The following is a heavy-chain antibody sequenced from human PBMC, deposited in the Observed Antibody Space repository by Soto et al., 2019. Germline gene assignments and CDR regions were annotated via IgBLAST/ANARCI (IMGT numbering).Heavy chain of an antibody. V-gene: IGHV3-23*01. Sequence: EVQLLESGGGLVQPGGSLRLSCSASGFSFSSYAMAWVRQAPGKGLQWVSAISGSGGTTYYADSVRGRFTISRDNSKNTLYTQMNSLSAEDTALYYCAKEAQKEIARVFDYRGQGTLVPVSS. D-gene: IGHD2-21*01. CDR3: AKEAQKEIARVFDY. J-gene: IGHJ4*02. CDR2: ISGSGGTT. CDR1: GFSFSSYA.